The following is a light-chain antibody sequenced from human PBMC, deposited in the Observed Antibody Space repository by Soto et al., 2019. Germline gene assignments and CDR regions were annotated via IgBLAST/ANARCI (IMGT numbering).Light chain of an antibody. CDR2: AAS. CDR3: QQYNYWPLS. Sequence: EVVMTQSPATLSVSPGERATLSCRASHGLGTNLAWYQQKPGQGPRLLIYAASTRATGVPARFSGSGSQTEFTLTISSLQSEDFVVYYCQQYNYWPLSFGAGTKVEIX. V-gene: IGKV3-15*01. J-gene: IGKJ4*01. CDR1: HGLGTN.